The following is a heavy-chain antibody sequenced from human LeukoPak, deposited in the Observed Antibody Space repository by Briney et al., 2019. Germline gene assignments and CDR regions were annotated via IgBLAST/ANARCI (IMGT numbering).Heavy chain of an antibody. CDR2: INPSGGST. CDR1: GYTFTSYY. V-gene: IGHV1-46*01. CDR3: ASGGYED. J-gene: IGHJ4*02. Sequence: ASVKVSCKASGYTFTSYYMNWVRQAPGQGLEWMGIINPSGGSTSYAQKFQGRVTITRDTSASTAYMELSSLRSEDTAVYYCASGGYEDWGQGTLVTVSS. D-gene: IGHD5-12*01.